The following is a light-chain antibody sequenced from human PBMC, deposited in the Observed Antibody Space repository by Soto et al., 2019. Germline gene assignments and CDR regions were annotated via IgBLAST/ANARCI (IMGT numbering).Light chain of an antibody. CDR3: SSSAGIYHYLV. V-gene: IGLV2-8*01. J-gene: IGLJ3*02. CDR1: SSDVGDYIY. Sequence: QSALTQPPSASGSPGQSVTISCTGTSSDVGDYIYVSWYQQHPGKAPKLMIYEVSKRPSGVPDRFSGSKSGNTASLTVPGLQAEDEADYYCSSSAGIYHYLVFGGGTKLTVL. CDR2: EVS.